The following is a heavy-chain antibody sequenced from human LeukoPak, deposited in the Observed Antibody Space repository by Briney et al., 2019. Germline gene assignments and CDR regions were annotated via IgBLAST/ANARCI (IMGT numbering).Heavy chain of an antibody. CDR2: ISATGGST. D-gene: IGHD2-15*01. J-gene: IGHJ4*02. CDR3: AGGLVGCSGGSCYPTDY. CDR1: GFSFNSYA. V-gene: IGHV3-23*01. Sequence: PGGSLRLSCAASGFSFNSYAMSWVRQAPGKGLEWVSGISATGGSTYHADSVKGRFTFSRDNSKNTLYLQMNSLRAEDTAVYYCAGGLVGCSGGSCYPTDYWGQGTLVTVSS.